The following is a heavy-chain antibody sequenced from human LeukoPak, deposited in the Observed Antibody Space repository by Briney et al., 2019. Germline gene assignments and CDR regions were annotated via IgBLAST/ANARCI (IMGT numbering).Heavy chain of an antibody. CDR3: AREGAVPGIDP. CDR1: GYSITSGFS. J-gene: IGHJ5*02. CDR2: ISHSGTT. D-gene: IGHD3-16*01. Sequence: SETLSLTCAVSGYSITSGFSWGWIRQPPGKGLEWIGTISHSGTTDYKSTPESRLTISTDTSKNLFSLRLTSVTAADTAVYYCAREGAVPGIDPWGQGTLVTVSS. V-gene: IGHV4-38-2*02.